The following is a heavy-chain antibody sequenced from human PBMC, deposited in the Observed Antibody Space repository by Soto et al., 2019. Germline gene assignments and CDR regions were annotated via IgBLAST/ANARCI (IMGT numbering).Heavy chain of an antibody. CDR1: GFTVNSNY. Sequence: GGSLRLSCAASGFTVNSNYMSWVRQAPGKGLEWVSVIYSDGSTYYADSVKGRFIISRDNSKNTLYLQMNSLRAEDTAVYYCAKMVYYYDSSGYDLEEDAFDIWGQGTMVTVSS. D-gene: IGHD3-22*01. J-gene: IGHJ3*02. V-gene: IGHV3-66*01. CDR2: IYSDGST. CDR3: AKMVYYYDSSGYDLEEDAFDI.